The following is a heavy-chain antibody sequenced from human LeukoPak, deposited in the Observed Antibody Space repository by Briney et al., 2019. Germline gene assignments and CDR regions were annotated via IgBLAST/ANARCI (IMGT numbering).Heavy chain of an antibody. CDR1: GDSISSYY. CDR2: IYYDGST. V-gene: IGHV4-59*12. J-gene: IGHJ4*02. D-gene: IGHD1-1*01. Sequence: SETLSLTCTVSGDSISSYYWSWIRQPPGKGLEWIGYIYYDGSTNYNPSLKSRVTMSVDTSKNQFSLKLSSVTAVDTAVYYCARKHRWNGLYFDFWGQGTLVTVSS. CDR3: ARKHRWNGLYFDF.